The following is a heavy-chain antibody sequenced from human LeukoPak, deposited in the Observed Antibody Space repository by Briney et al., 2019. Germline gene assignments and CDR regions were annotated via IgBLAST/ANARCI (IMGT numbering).Heavy chain of an antibody. CDR2: IYHSGNT. CDR1: GYSISTSYY. CDR3: ARSHLNCSGGSCYPYYFDY. D-gene: IGHD2-15*01. Sequence: PSETLSLTCTVSGYSISTSYYWGWIRQPPGKGLEWIGSIYHSGNTYYNPSLKSRVTISVDTSKNQFSLKLSSVTAADTAVYYCARSHLNCSGGSCYPYYFDYWGQGTLVTVSS. J-gene: IGHJ4*02. V-gene: IGHV4-38-2*02.